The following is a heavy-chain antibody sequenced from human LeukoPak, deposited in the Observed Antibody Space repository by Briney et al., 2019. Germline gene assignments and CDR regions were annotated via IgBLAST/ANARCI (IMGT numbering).Heavy chain of an antibody. Sequence: SETLSLTCTVSGGSISSYYWSWIRQPPGKGLEWIGYIYYSGSTNYNPSLKSRVTMSVDTSKNQFSLKLSSVTAADTAVYYCARLHGQFLNWFDPWGQGTLVTVSP. CDR3: ARLHGQFLNWFDP. D-gene: IGHD5-24*01. V-gene: IGHV4-59*12. CDR1: GGSISSYY. J-gene: IGHJ5*02. CDR2: IYYSGST.